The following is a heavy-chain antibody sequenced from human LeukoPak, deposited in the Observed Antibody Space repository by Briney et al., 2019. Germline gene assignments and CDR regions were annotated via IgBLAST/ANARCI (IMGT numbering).Heavy chain of an antibody. Sequence: PGGSLRLSCAASGFTFSGYGMHWVRQAPGKGLEWVAVISYDGSNKYYADSVKGRFTISRDNSKNTLYLQMNSLRAEDTAVYYCAKASRGYQLLPDPWGQGTLVTVSS. J-gene: IGHJ5*02. CDR1: GFTFSGYG. CDR3: AKASRGYQLLPDP. CDR2: ISYDGSNK. D-gene: IGHD2-2*01. V-gene: IGHV3-30*18.